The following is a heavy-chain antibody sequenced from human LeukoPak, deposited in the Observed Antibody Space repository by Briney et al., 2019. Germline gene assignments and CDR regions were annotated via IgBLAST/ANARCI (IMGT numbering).Heavy chain of an antibody. J-gene: IGHJ3*02. D-gene: IGHD3-3*01. Sequence: PGGSLRLSCEASGLSLSNYPMHWVRQAPGKGLEWITLITYDGAFDGGKTYYADSVKGRFTISRDNSKNTLFLQMNSLRPEDTALYYCAREITIFGVVIQRYDAFDIWGQGTMVTVSS. CDR2: ITYDGAFDGGKT. V-gene: IGHV3-30*01. CDR1: GLSLSNYP. CDR3: AREITIFGVVIQRYDAFDI.